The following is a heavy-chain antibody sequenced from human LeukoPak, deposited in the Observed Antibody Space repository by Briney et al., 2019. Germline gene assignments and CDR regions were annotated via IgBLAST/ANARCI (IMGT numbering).Heavy chain of an antibody. CDR3: ARHPYTGQCISTSCYRWFDP. D-gene: IGHD2-2*02. CDR2: IYPGDSDT. V-gene: IGHV5-51*01. J-gene: IGHJ5*02. CDR1: GYSFTNYW. Sequence: GESLKISCKGSGYSFTNYWIGWVRQMPGKGLEWMGIIYPGDSDTRYSPSFQGQVTISVDKSISTAYLQWGSLKASDTAMYYCARHPYTGQCISTSCYRWFDPWGQGTLVTVSS.